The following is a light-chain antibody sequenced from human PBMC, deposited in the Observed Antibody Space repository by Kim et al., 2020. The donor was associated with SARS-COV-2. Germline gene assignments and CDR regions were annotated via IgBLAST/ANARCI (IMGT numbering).Light chain of an antibody. CDR1: QSVGIS. J-gene: IGKJ4*01. Sequence: PGERAILPRKATQSVGISLAWYQQKPGRAPRLLIYAASTRATGIPARFSGSGSGTEFTLPISSLLSEDYAVYYCQQYNNWPLLLTFGGGTKVDIK. CDR3: QQYNNWPLLLT. CDR2: AAS. V-gene: IGKV3-15*01.